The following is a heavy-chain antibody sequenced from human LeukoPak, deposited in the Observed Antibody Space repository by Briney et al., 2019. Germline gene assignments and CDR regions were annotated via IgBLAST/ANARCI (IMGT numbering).Heavy chain of an antibody. CDR1: GYSFTSYW. CDR3: ARQQENYDYVWGSYRYTSFDY. CDR2: IYPGDSDT. Sequence: GESLKISCKGSGYSFTSYWIGWVRQMPGKGLEWMGIIYPGDSDTRYSPSFQRQVTISADKSISTAYQQWSSLKASDTAMYYCARQQENYDYVWGSYRYTSFDYWGQGTLVTVSS. D-gene: IGHD3-16*02. J-gene: IGHJ4*02. V-gene: IGHV5-51*01.